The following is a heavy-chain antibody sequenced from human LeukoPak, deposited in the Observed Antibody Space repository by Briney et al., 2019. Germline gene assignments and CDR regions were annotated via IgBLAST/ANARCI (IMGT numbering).Heavy chain of an antibody. CDR3: KSGGAAPGSFDY. V-gene: IGHV3-7*01. J-gene: IGHJ4*02. D-gene: IGHD1-1*01. CDR1: GFTFSSYW. Sequence: GGSLRLSCAASGFTFSSYWMSWMRQAPGKGLEWVANIKYDGNEEYYVDSVKGRFTISRDNAKNSLYLQLNSLRVEDTAVYYCKSGGAAPGSFDYWGEGTLVTVSP. CDR2: IKYDGNEE.